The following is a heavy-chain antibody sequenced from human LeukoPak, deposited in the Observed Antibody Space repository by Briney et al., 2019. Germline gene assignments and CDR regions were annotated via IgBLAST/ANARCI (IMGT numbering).Heavy chain of an antibody. Sequence: PSETLSLTCTVSGYSISSGYYWGWTRQPPGKGLEWIGSIYHSGSTYYNPSLKSRITISLDTSMNQFSLELSSVTAADTAVYYCAREDYDFWSGYSDAFDIWGQGTMVSISS. D-gene: IGHD3-3*01. V-gene: IGHV4-38-2*02. CDR3: AREDYDFWSGYSDAFDI. J-gene: IGHJ3*02. CDR2: IYHSGST. CDR1: GYSISSGYY.